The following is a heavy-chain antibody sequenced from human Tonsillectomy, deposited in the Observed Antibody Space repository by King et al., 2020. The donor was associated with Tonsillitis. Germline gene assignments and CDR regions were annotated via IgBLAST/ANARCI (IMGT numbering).Heavy chain of an antibody. CDR1: GFTFSSYE. CDR2: ISSSGSTI. D-gene: IGHD3-22*01. J-gene: IGHJ6*03. Sequence: VQLVESGGGLVQPGGSLRLSCAASGFTFSSYEMNWVRQAPGKGLEWVSYISSSGSTIYCADSVKGRFTISRDNAKNSLFLQMNSLRAEDTAGYYCAREIRELITMMSGHYYYYYYMDGWGKGTTVTVSS. V-gene: IGHV3-48*03. CDR3: AREIRELITMMSGHYYYYYYMDG.